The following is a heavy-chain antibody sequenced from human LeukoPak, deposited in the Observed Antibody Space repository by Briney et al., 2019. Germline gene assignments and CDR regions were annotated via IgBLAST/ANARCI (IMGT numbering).Heavy chain of an antibody. J-gene: IGHJ4*02. CDR1: GYTFTSYG. CDR2: ISAYNGNT. Sequence: ASVKVSCKASGYTFTSYGISWVRQAPGQGLEWMGWISAYNGNTNYAQKLQGRVTMTTDTSTSTAYMELRGLRSDDTAVYYCARDHVQWLVSDFDYWGQGTLVTVSS. D-gene: IGHD6-19*01. V-gene: IGHV1-18*01. CDR3: ARDHVQWLVSDFDY.